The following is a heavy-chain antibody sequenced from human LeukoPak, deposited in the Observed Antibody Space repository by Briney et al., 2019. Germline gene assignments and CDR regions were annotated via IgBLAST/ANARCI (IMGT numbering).Heavy chain of an antibody. CDR1: GGSFSGYY. D-gene: IGHD3-10*01. V-gene: IGHV4-59*08. CDR3: ARQPVLLWFGEENWFDP. CDR2: IYYSGST. Sequence: SETLSLTCAVYGGSFSGYYWSWIRQPPGKGLEWIGYIYYSGSTNYNPSLKSRVTISVDMSKNQFSLKLSSVTAADTAVYYCARQPVLLWFGEENWFDPWGQGTLVTVSS. J-gene: IGHJ5*02.